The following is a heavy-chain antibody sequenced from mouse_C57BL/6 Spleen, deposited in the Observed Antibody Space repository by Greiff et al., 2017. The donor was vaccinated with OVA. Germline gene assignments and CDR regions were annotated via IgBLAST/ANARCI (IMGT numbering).Heavy chain of an antibody. V-gene: IGHV1-76*01. CDR3: ARFDYDSAY. CDR1: GYTFTDYY. CDR2: IYPGSGNT. D-gene: IGHD2-4*01. Sequence: QVQLQQSGAELVRPGASVKLSCKASGYTFTDYYINWVKQRPGQGLEWIARIYPGSGNTYYNEKFKGKATLTAEKSSSTAYMQLSSLTSEDSAVYFCARFDYDSAYWGQGTLVTVSA. J-gene: IGHJ3*01.